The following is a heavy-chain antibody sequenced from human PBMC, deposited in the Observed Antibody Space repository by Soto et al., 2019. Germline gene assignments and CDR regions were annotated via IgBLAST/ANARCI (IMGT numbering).Heavy chain of an antibody. CDR2: IKQDGSEK. CDR1: GFTFSSYW. Sequence: GGSLRLSCAASGFTFSSYWMNWVRQAPGKGLEWVANIKQDGSEKYYVDSVKGRFTISRDNSKNTLYLQMNSLRADDTAVYYCARGPRAPPPHDYGMDVWGQGTTVTVSS. J-gene: IGHJ6*02. V-gene: IGHV3-7*05. CDR3: ARGPRAPPPHDYGMDV.